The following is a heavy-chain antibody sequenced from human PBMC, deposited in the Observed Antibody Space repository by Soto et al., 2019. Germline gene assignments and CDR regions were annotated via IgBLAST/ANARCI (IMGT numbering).Heavy chain of an antibody. CDR2: ISSPSATI. CDR1: GFAFSSYE. D-gene: IGHD3-10*01. Sequence: EVQLVESGGGLVQPGGSLRLSCTASGFAFSSYEMNWVRQAPGKGPEWVSYISSPSATIHYVDSVKGRFTISRDNAKNSVYLQMNSLRAEDSAIYYCARAAGIMTRGFHGMDVWGQGTTVTVSS. J-gene: IGHJ6*02. CDR3: ARAAGIMTRGFHGMDV. V-gene: IGHV3-48*03.